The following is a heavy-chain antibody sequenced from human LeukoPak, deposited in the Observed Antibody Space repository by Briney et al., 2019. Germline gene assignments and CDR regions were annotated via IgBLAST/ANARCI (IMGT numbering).Heavy chain of an antibody. D-gene: IGHD3-22*01. Sequence: PSETLSLTCTVSGGSISSYYWSWIRQPPGKGLEWIGYIYYSGSTNYNPSLKSRVTISVDTSKNQFSLKLSSVTAADTAVYYCAREDYYDSSGYSSGLYDWFDPWGQGTLVTVSS. CDR2: IYYSGST. CDR1: GGSISSYY. V-gene: IGHV4-59*12. J-gene: IGHJ5*02. CDR3: AREDYYDSSGYSSGLYDWFDP.